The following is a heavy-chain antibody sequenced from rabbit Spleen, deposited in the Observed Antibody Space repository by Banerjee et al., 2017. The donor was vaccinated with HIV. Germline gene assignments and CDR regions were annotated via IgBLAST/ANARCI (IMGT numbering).Heavy chain of an antibody. CDR3: ASDIYGHGGFSL. D-gene: IGHD6-1*01. CDR2: IYPTNGVS. V-gene: IGHV1S45*01. CDR1: GFDFSINYV. Sequence: QGQLVESGGGLVQPEGSLTLTCTVSGFDFSINYVMRWVRQAPGKGLEWIASIYPTNGVSYYANWAKGRFTISKTSSTTVTLQMTSLTAADTATYFCASDIYGHGGFSLWGQGTLVTVS. J-gene: IGHJ4*01.